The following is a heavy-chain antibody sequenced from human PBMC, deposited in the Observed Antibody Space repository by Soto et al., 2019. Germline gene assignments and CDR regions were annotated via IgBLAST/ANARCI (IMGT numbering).Heavy chain of an antibody. Sequence: QVQLQQWGAGLLKPSETLSLNCAVTGGSLSGYYWSWIRQPPGKGLEWIGEVKDGGHTNYSPSLRGRGTLSSDTANNQFSLSLHSVTAADTGVYCCARGQEGVVATHWDQGSLVTVSS. V-gene: IGHV4-34*01. CDR1: GGSLSGYY. CDR2: VKDGGHT. J-gene: IGHJ4*02. D-gene: IGHD5-12*01. CDR3: ARGQEGVVATH.